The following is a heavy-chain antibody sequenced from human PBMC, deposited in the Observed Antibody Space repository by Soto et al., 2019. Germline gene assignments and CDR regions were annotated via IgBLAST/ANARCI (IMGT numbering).Heavy chain of an antibody. CDR2: IIPIFGTA. D-gene: IGHD2-2*01. CDR1: GGTFSSYA. V-gene: IGHV1-69*13. J-gene: IGHJ6*02. CDR3: AKNRSPGLVVPAAIVGYYYYYGMDV. Sequence: SVKVSCKASGGTFSSYAISWVRQAPGQGLEWMGGIIPIFGTANYAQKFQGRVTITADESTSTAYMELSSLRSEDTAVYYCAKNRSPGLVVPAAIVGYYYYYGMDVWGQGTTVTVSS.